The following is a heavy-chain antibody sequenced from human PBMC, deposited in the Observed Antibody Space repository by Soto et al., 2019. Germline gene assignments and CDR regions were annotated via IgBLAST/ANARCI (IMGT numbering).Heavy chain of an antibody. Sequence: GASVKVSCKASGCTFSSYSISWARQAPGKGLEWMGRIIPILGIANYAQKFQGRVTITADKSTSTAYMELSSLRSEDTAVYYCARGGEITIFGVVSDYNLYYYYYMDVWGKGTTVTVSS. CDR2: IIPILGIA. J-gene: IGHJ6*03. V-gene: IGHV1-69*04. CDR1: GCTFSSYS. CDR3: ARGGEITIFGVVSDYNLYYYYYMDV. D-gene: IGHD3-3*01.